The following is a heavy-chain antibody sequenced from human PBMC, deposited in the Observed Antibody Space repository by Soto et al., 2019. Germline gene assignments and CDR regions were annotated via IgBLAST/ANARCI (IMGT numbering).Heavy chain of an antibody. CDR2: VDGSGGDT. D-gene: IGHD2-8*01. CDR1: GFTFSSHA. V-gene: IGHV3-23*01. J-gene: IGHJ4*02. Sequence: PGGSLRLSCAASGFTFSSHAMGWLRQAPGAGPEWVAFVDGSGGDTSYADSVKGRFTISRDNSDSSLFLHMNSLRAEDTGRYFCAKEIFAAAYAATSAFDLWGQGT. CDR3: AKEIFAAAYAATSAFDL.